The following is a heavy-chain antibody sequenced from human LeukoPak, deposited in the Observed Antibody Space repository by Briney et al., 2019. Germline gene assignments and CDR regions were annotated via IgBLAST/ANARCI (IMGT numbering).Heavy chain of an antibody. D-gene: IGHD3-22*01. Sequence: SETLSLTCAVYGGSFSGYYWSWIRQPPGKGLEWIGYIYYSGSTYYNPSLKSRVTISVDTSKNQFSLKLSSVTAADTAVYYCANAYYYDSSGYYYSINWFDPWGQGTLVTVSS. J-gene: IGHJ5*02. CDR2: IYYSGST. CDR1: GGSFSGYY. V-gene: IGHV4-30-4*08. CDR3: ANAYYYDSSGYYYSINWFDP.